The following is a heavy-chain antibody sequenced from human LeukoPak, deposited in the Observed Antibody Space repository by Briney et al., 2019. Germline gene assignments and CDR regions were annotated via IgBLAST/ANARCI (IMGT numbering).Heavy chain of an antibody. J-gene: IGHJ4*02. V-gene: IGHV3-23*01. CDR1: GFTFSSYA. Sequence: PGGSLRLSCAASGFTFSSYAMSWVRQAPGKGLEWVSAISGSGGSTYYADSVKGRFTISRDNFKNTLYLQMNSLRAEDTAVYYCARVHSFDSSGFYFESWGQGTLVTVSS. CDR2: ISGSGGST. CDR3: ARVHSFDSSGFYFES. D-gene: IGHD6-25*01.